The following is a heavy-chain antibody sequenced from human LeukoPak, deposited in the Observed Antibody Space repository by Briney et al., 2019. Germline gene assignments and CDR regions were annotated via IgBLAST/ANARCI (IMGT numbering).Heavy chain of an antibody. CDR1: GFTFATYG. CDR2: IYSNTDGGTT. V-gene: IGHV3-15*01. D-gene: IGHD3-22*01. J-gene: IGHJ4*02. CDR3: TRGSHQYDSSDFDC. Sequence: GGSLRLSCVASGFTFATYGMSWVRQAPGKGLEWVGRIYSNTDGGTTEYAAPVKGRFGISRDDSKNTLFLQMNSLKIEDTAVYYCTRGSHQYDSSDFDCWGQGTLVTVSS.